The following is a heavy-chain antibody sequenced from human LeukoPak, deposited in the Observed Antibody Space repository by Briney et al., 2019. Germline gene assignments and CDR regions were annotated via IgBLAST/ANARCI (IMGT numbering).Heavy chain of an antibody. CDR2: MNPNSGNT. V-gene: IGHV1-8*01. J-gene: IGHJ4*02. CDR3: ARIAHYYGSGSLGY. Sequence: ASVKVSCKASGYTFTSYDINWVRQATGQGLEWMGWMNPNSGNTGYAQKFQGRVTMTRNTSISTAYMELSSLRSEDTAVYYCARIAHYYGSGSLGYWGQGTLVTVSS. CDR1: GYTFTSYD. D-gene: IGHD3-10*01.